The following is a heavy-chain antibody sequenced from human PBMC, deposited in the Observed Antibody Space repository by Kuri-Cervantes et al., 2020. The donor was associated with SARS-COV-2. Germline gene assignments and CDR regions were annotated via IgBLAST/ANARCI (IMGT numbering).Heavy chain of an antibody. J-gene: IGHJ4*02. D-gene: IGHD2-2*01. CDR3: ARGGCSSTSCYQYYFDY. CDR1: GFAFSGYA. CDR2: ISSNGGST. Sequence: GGSLRLSCAASGFAFSGYAMHWVRQAPGKGLEYVSAISSNGGSTYYANSVKGRFTISRDNSKNTLYLQMGSLRAEDMAVYYCARGGCSSTSCYQYYFDYWGQGTLVTVSS. V-gene: IGHV3-64*01.